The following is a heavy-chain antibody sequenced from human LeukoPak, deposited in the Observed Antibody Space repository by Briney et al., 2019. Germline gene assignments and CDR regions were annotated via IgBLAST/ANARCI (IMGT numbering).Heavy chain of an antibody. Sequence: SETLSLTCTVSGGSISSYYWSWIRQPPGKGLEWVGYIYYSGSTNYNPSLKSRVTISVDTSKKQFSLKLSSVTAADTAVYYCASLYGDYGGNWFDPWGQGTLVTVSS. J-gene: IGHJ5*02. CDR2: IYYSGST. CDR3: ASLYGDYGGNWFDP. D-gene: IGHD4-17*01. CDR1: GGSISSYY. V-gene: IGHV4-59*08.